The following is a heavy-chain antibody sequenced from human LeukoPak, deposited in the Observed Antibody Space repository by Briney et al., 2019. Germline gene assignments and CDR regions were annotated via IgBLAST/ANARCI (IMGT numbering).Heavy chain of an antibody. CDR3: ARVPTTVTTVYFDY. J-gene: IGHJ4*02. CDR2: IYGGGST. CDR1: GFTVSSNY. Sequence: GGSLRLSCAASGFTVSSNYMSWVRQAPGKGLEWVSVIYGGGSTYYADSVKGRFTISRDNSKNTLYLQMNSLRAEDTAVYYCARVPTTVTTVYFDYWGQGTLVTVSS. D-gene: IGHD4-17*01. V-gene: IGHV3-53*01.